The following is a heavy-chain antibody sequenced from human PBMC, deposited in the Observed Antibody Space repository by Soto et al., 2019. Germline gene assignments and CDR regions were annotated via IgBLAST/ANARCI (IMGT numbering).Heavy chain of an antibody. V-gene: IGHV1-69*01. CDR3: ERARLSNGDPNIYFFYGLDV. Sequence: QVQLVQSGAEVKRPGSSVKVSCKASGDMFRNSAFTWVRQAPGQGLAWMGVIIPLFRKTDVAQKFQGRVNLTADESTSSLYMEVSSLTSEDTAVYYCERARLSNGDPNIYFFYGLDVWGQGTTITVSS. CDR1: GDMFRNSA. J-gene: IGHJ6*02. D-gene: IGHD3-10*01. CDR2: IIPLFRKT.